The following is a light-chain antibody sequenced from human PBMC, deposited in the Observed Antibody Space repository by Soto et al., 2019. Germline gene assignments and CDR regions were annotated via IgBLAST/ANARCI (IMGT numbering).Light chain of an antibody. CDR3: QKYNSSPWT. CDR1: QGMSNS. CDR2: AAS. Sequence: IQMTQSPSSLSASVGDRVTITCRASQGMSNSLAWYQQKPWNAPKLLIYAASTLQAGVPSRFSGSGSGTAFALTISSLQPEDVATYYCQKYNSSPWTFGQGTKVDIK. J-gene: IGKJ1*01. V-gene: IGKV1-27*01.